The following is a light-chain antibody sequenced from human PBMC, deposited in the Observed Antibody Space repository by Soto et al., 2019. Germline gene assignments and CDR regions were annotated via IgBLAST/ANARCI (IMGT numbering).Light chain of an antibody. Sequence: SYGLTQPPSVSVAPGQTASITCGGDNIGIKAVHWYKQKAGQAPELVVYSDRDRPSGIPGRFSGSNSGSTATLTISRVEAGDEADYYCQVRESPSDHSVVFGGGTKLTVL. V-gene: IGLV3-21*02. CDR2: SDR. J-gene: IGLJ3*02. CDR1: NIGIKA. CDR3: QVRESPSDHSVV.